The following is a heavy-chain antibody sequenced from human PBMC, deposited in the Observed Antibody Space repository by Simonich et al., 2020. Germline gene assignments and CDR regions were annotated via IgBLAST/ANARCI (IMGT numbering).Heavy chain of an antibody. J-gene: IGHJ3*02. Sequence: QVQLVQSGAEVKKPGASVKVSCKASGYTFTGYYMHWVRQAPGQGLEWMRWINPNRGGTNYSQKFKGRVTMTRDTSISTAYMELSRLRSDDTAGYYCARGRLTGDKGAFDIWGQGTMVTVSS. CDR2: INPNRGGT. V-gene: IGHV1-2*02. CDR1: GYTFTGYY. D-gene: IGHD7-27*01. CDR3: ARGRLTGDKGAFDI.